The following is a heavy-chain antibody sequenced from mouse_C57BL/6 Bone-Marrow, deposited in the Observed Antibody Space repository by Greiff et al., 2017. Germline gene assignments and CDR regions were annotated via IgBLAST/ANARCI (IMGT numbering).Heavy chain of an antibody. D-gene: IGHD3-2*02. CDR3: ARSGTAQATTFFDY. Sequence: EVQLHQSGAELVRPGSSVKMSCKTSGYTFTSYGTNWVKQRPGQGLEWIGYIYIGNGYTEYNEKFKGKATLTSDTSSSTAYMQRSSLTSEDSAIYFCARSGTAQATTFFDYWGQGTTLTVSS. J-gene: IGHJ2*01. CDR1: GYTFTSYG. CDR2: IYIGNGYT. V-gene: IGHV1-58*01.